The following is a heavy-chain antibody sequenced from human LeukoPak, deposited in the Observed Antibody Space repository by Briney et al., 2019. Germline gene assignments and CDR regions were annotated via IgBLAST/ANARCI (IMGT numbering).Heavy chain of an antibody. J-gene: IGHJ4*02. Sequence: GRSLRLSCAASGFTFSSYAMHWVRQAPGKGLEWVAVISYDGSNKYYADSVKGRFTISRDNSKNTLYLQMNSLRAEDTAVYYCAAFTYYYDSSGLDYWGQGTLVTVS. CDR3: AAFTYYYDSSGLDY. CDR1: GFTFSSYA. V-gene: IGHV3-30-3*01. CDR2: ISYDGSNK. D-gene: IGHD3-22*01.